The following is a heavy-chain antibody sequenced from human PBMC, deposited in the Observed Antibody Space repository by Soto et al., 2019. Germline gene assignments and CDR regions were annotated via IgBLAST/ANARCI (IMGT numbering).Heavy chain of an antibody. V-gene: IGHV4-59*01. CDR3: ARDAGDYGDYDFDY. J-gene: IGHJ4*02. D-gene: IGHD4-17*01. CDR1: GGSISSYY. CDR2: IYYSGST. Sequence: ASETLSLTCTVSGGSISSYYWSWIRQPPGKGLEWIGYIYYSGSTNYNPSLKSRVTISVDTSKNQFSLKLSFVTAADTAVYYCARDAGDYGDYDFDYWGQGTLVTVSS.